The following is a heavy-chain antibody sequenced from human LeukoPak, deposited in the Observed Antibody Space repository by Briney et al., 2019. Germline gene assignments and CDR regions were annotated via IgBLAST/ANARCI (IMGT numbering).Heavy chain of an antibody. CDR2: IWYDGSEQ. V-gene: IGHV3-33*01. CDR3: AREGDSRWGGLSP. J-gene: IGHJ1*01. D-gene: IGHD3-16*02. Sequence: PGGSLRLSCAASGFTFSTYAIHWVRQAPGKGLEWVAVIWYDGSEQYYADSVEGRFIISRDNSKSTSDLQMNSLRAEDAAGYYCAREGDSRWGGLSPWGQGTLVTVSA. CDR1: GFTFSTYA.